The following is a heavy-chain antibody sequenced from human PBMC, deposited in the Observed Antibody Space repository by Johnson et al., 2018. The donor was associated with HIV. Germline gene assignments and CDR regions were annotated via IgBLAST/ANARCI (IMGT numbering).Heavy chain of an antibody. CDR1: GFTFSSYA. CDR3: ARDGEWELEDAFDI. J-gene: IGHJ3*02. CDR2: ISYDGSNK. D-gene: IGHD1-26*01. Sequence: VQLVESGGGVVQPGRSLRLSCAASGFTFSSYAMHWVRQAPGKGLEWVAVISYDGSNKYYADSVKGRFTISRDNSKNTLYLQMNSLRAEDTAVYYCARDGEWELEDAFDISGQGTMVTVSS. V-gene: IGHV3-30*04.